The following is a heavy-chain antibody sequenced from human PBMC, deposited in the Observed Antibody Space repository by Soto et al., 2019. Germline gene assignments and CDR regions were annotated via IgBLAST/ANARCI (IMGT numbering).Heavy chain of an antibody. D-gene: IGHD3-10*01. CDR2: INPILSMS. CDR3: ATSYGSGYRAFDY. Sequence: QVQLVQSGAEVKRPGSSVTVSCKASGDTFAFYSINWVRQAPGLGLEWMGRINPILSMSNYAQRFQGRVTMTADKSTSTAYMVLNSLTSEDTAIYYCATSYGSGYRAFDYWGQGALVTVSS. CDR1: GDTFAFYS. V-gene: IGHV1-69*02. J-gene: IGHJ4*02.